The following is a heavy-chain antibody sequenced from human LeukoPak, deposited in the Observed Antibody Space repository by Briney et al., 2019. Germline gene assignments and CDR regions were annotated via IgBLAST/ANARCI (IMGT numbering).Heavy chain of an antibody. Sequence: SETLSLTCTVSGGSISSYYWSWIRQPPGKGLEWMGNIYYSGSTNYNPSLKSRVTISVDTSKNQFSLKLSSVTAADTAVYYCAATYYYDSSGYYFFDYWGQGTLVTVSS. CDR1: GGSISSYY. CDR2: IYYSGST. CDR3: AATYYYDSSGYYFFDY. J-gene: IGHJ4*02. V-gene: IGHV4-59*01. D-gene: IGHD3-22*01.